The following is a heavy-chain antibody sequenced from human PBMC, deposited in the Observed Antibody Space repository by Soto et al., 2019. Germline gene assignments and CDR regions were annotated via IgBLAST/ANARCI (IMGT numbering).Heavy chain of an antibody. CDR2: INSDASQT. J-gene: IGHJ5*02. D-gene: IGHD2-2*01. Sequence: EVQLVESGGGLVQPGGSLRLSCAASGFTFSTYWMHWIRQVPGKGLEWVSRINSDASQTYYADSVKGRFTISRDNAKNTLHLEMNSLRAEDTAVYYCVRDGQCITTCCYGNGFEPWGHGTLVTVSS. V-gene: IGHV3-74*01. CDR3: VRDGQCITTCCYGNGFEP. CDR1: GFTFSTYW.